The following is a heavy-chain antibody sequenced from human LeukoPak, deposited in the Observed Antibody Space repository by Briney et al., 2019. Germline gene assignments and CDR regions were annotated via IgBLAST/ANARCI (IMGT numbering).Heavy chain of an antibody. J-gene: IGHJ4*02. V-gene: IGHV3-13*01. Sequence: GGSLRLSCAASGFTFSSYDMPWVRQATGKGLEWVSAIGTAGDTYYPGSVKGRFTISRENAKNSLYLQMNSLRAGDTAVYYCARGRGYSYGLSPPDYWGQGTLVTVSS. CDR1: GFTFSSYD. CDR2: IGTAGDT. D-gene: IGHD5-18*01. CDR3: ARGRGYSYGLSPPDY.